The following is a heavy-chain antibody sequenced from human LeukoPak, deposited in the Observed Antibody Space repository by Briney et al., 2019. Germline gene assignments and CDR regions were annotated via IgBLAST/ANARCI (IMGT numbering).Heavy chain of an antibody. D-gene: IGHD3-10*01. J-gene: IGHJ6*03. CDR3: ARHSAPTMVRGVNYYYCYMDV. CDR2: INYSGRT. CDR1: GGSISSYY. V-gene: IGHV4-59*08. Sequence: SETLSLTCTVSGGSISSYYWSWIRQPPGKGLEWIGYINYSGRTNYNPSLKSRVTISVDTSKNQFSLKLSSVTAADTAVYYCARHSAPTMVRGVNYYYCYMDVWGKGTTVTVSS.